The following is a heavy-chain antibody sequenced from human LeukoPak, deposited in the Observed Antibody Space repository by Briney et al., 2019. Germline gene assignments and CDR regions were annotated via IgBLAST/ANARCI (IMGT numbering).Heavy chain of an antibody. J-gene: IGHJ4*02. V-gene: IGHV4-38-2*02. CDR1: DYSISSGYGYY. Sequence: PSETLSLTCTVSDYSISSGYGYYWGWIRQPPGKGLEWIGNIYHSGITYYNHFNSSLKSRVTISIDTSKNQFSLRLTSVTAADTAVYFCATLVSTRYYFDYWGQGTLVTVSS. CDR3: ATLVSTRYYFDY. D-gene: IGHD5/OR15-5a*01. CDR2: IYHSGIT.